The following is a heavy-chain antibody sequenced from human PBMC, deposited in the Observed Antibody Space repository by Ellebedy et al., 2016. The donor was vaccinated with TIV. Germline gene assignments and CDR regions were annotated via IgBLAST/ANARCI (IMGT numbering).Heavy chain of an antibody. D-gene: IGHD6-13*01. CDR2: ITWRGST. CDR3: ARHFGYSSSWWGNWLDP. CDR1: GGSVSSGRSY. Sequence: MPSETLSLTCSVSGGSVSSGRSYWSWVRQPPGQGLEWIGYITWRGSTNYNPSLKSRVTISVDTSKNQFSLKLSSVTAADTAVYYCARHFGYSSSWWGNWLDPWGQGTLVTASS. J-gene: IGHJ5*02. V-gene: IGHV4-61*01.